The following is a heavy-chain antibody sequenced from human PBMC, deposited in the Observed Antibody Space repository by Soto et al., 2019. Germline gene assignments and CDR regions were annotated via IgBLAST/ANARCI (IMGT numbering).Heavy chain of an antibody. Sequence: QVQLQESGPGLVKPSETLSLTCTVSGGSISSYYWSWIRQPPGKGLEWIGYIYYSGSTNYNPSLKSRVTISVDTSKNQFSLKLSSVTAADTAVYYCARDAAADYYFDYWGQGTLVTVSS. CDR2: IYYSGST. CDR3: ARDAAADYYFDY. D-gene: IGHD6-13*01. V-gene: IGHV4-59*01. J-gene: IGHJ4*02. CDR1: GGSISSYY.